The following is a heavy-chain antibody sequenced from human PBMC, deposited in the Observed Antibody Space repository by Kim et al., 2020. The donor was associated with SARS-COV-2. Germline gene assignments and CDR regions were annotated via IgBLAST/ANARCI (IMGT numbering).Heavy chain of an antibody. CDR3: ARLRNFRESSALIDY. Sequence: ESLKISCKASGYTFTNNWISWVRQMLGKALEWMGRVDPSDSYSNYRPSFQGHVTISVDKSISTAYLQWSYLKASDTAMYYCARLRNFRESSALIDYWGQGTLVSVSS. J-gene: IGHJ4*02. D-gene: IGHD3-22*01. CDR2: VDPSDSYS. CDR1: GYTFTNNW. V-gene: IGHV5-10-1*01.